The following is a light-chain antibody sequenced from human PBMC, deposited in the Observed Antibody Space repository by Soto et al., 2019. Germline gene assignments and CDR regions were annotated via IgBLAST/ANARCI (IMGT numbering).Light chain of an antibody. Sequence: EIVLTQSPGTLSLSPGERATLSCRASQSVSSSYLAWYQQKPGQAPRLLIYGASSSATSIPDRFSGSGSGTDFTLTISRLEPEDFAVYYCQQYGSSPLYSFGRGTKVEIK. CDR3: QQYGSSPLYS. CDR1: QSVSSSY. V-gene: IGKV3-20*01. CDR2: GAS. J-gene: IGKJ2*03.